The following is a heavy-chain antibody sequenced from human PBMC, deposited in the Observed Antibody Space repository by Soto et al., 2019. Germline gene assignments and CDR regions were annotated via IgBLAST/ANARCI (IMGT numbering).Heavy chain of an antibody. Sequence: QVHLVQSGAEVKKPGASVKVSCKGSGYAFSTYGITWVRQAPGQGLEWMGWISAHNGNTNYAQKLQGRVTVTRDTSTSTAYMELRSLRSDDTAVYYCARGRYWDYWGQGALVTVSS. J-gene: IGHJ4*02. V-gene: IGHV1-18*01. CDR1: GYAFSTYG. CDR3: ARGRYWDY. CDR2: ISAHNGNT. D-gene: IGHD2-8*02.